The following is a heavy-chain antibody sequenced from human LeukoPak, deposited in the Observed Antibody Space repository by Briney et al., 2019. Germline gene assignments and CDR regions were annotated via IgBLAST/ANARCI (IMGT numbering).Heavy chain of an antibody. CDR3: ARDVRQRLNNWFDP. CDR1: GYTFTSYG. Sequence: ASVKVSCKASGYTFTSYGISWVRQAPGQGLEWMGWISAYNGNTNYAQKLQGRVTMTTDTSTSTAYMELRSLRSDDTAVYYCARDVRQRLNNWFDPWGQGTLVTVSS. J-gene: IGHJ5*02. V-gene: IGHV1-18*01. CDR2: ISAYNGNT. D-gene: IGHD6-25*01.